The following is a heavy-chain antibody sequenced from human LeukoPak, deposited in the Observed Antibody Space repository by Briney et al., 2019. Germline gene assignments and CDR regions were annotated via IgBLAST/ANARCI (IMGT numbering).Heavy chain of an antibody. Sequence: GGSLRLSCAASGFTFSNYAMSWVRQAPGKGLEWVSAISGSGDYTNYADSVKGRFTISRDNSKNTLHLQMNSLRAEDTAVYYCAKDLVGATPWGQGTLVTVSS. CDR1: GFTFSNYA. V-gene: IGHV3-23*01. CDR2: ISGSGDYT. J-gene: IGHJ5*02. CDR3: AKDLVGATP. D-gene: IGHD1-26*01.